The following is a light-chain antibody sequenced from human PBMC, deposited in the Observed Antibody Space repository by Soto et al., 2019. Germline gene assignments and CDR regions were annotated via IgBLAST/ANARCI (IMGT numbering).Light chain of an antibody. J-gene: IGKJ1*01. V-gene: IGKV3-20*01. CDR3: QQYGSSPT. Sequence: EIVLTQSPGTLSLSPGERATLSCRASQSLNSGYLAWYQQKPGQAPRLLMSGTSSRAIGISDRFSGSGSGTDFTLTISRLEPEDFAVYYCQQYGSSPTFGRGTKVEI. CDR1: QSLNSGY. CDR2: GTS.